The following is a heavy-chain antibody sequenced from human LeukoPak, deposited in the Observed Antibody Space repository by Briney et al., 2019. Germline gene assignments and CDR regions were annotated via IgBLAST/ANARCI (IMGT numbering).Heavy chain of an antibody. CDR1: GYTFNGYF. D-gene: IGHD5-12*01. J-gene: IGHJ4*02. CDR3: ARTSHYVDIAATIPYGIYYFDY. Sequence: ASVKVSCKTSGYTFNGYFIHWVRQAPGQGLEWMGWINPNSGGTKYEQKFQGRVTMTRDTSISTAYMELSSLRPDDTAVYYCARTSHYVDIAATIPYGIYYFDYWGQGTLVTVSS. CDR2: INPNSGGT. V-gene: IGHV1-2*02.